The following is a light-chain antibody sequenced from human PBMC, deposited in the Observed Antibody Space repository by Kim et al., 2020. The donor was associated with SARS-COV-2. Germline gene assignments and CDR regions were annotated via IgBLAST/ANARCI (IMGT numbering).Light chain of an antibody. CDR3: NSRDSSGNHWV. Sequence: ALGQTVSITCQGDSLRSYYASWYQQTPGPAPVLVIYGKNNRPSGIPDRFSGPSSGNTASLTITGAQAEDEADYYCNSRDSSGNHWVFGGGTQLTVL. V-gene: IGLV3-19*01. J-gene: IGLJ3*02. CDR2: GKN. CDR1: SLRSYY.